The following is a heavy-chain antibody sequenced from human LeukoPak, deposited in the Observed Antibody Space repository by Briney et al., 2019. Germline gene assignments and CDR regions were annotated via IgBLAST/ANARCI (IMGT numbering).Heavy chain of an antibody. CDR1: GYRFTDDY. CDR2: NNPDTDFT. Sequence: ASVKVSCKTSGYRFTDDYIHWVRQAPGQGLEWMGWNNPDTDFTNYAPKFRGRVIMTRDTSISTAYMEVRRLTFDDTAIYYCAPTSEAYTSNWSVWGQGTLVTVSP. CDR3: APTSEAYTSNWSV. J-gene: IGHJ4*02. D-gene: IGHD3-16*01. V-gene: IGHV1-2*02.